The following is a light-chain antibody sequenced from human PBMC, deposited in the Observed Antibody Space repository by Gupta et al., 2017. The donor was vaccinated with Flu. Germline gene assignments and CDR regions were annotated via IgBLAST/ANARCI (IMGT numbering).Light chain of an antibody. CDR1: QSVSSSF. V-gene: IGKV3-20*01. Sequence: EIVLTQSPGTLSLSPGERATLSCRASQSVSSSFLAWYQQKPGQAPRLLIYDASSRATAIPDRISGSGSAKDFTLTSSILEHEDVAVYYCQQYGGSPTLGQGTKVEIK. CDR3: QQYGGSPT. J-gene: IGKJ1*01. CDR2: DAS.